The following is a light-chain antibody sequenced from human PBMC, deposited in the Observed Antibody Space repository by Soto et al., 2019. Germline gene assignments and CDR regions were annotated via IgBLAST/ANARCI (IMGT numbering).Light chain of an antibody. V-gene: IGKV3-20*01. CDR2: GTS. Sequence: EIVLTQSAATLSLSQGERATLSCRASQRVSSTYLAWYQQKPGQAPRLLIYGTSSRATGIPTRFSGSGSGTDFTFTISRLEPEDSAVYYCQQYGNSVTFGGGTKV. CDR3: QQYGNSVT. J-gene: IGKJ4*01. CDR1: QRVSSTY.